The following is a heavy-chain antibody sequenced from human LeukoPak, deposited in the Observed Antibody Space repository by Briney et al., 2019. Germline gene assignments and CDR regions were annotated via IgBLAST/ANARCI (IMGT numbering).Heavy chain of an antibody. CDR3: AKEENYYDSSGYHYYYYYMDV. CDR1: GYTFTSYD. J-gene: IGHJ6*03. D-gene: IGHD3-22*01. Sequence: WASVKVSCKASGYTFTSYDINWVRQVTGQGLEWMGWMNPKSGNTGYAQKFQGRVTITRNTSISTAYMEVSSLRYEDTAVYYCAKEENYYDSSGYHYYYYYMDVWGKGTTVTVSS. CDR2: MNPKSGNT. V-gene: IGHV1-8*03.